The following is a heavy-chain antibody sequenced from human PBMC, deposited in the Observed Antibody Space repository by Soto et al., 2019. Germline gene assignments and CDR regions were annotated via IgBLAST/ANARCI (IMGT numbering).Heavy chain of an antibody. D-gene: IGHD2-2*01. Sequence: QLQLQESSPGLVKPSETLSLTCTVSGGSISNSLNYWGWIRQPPGKGLEWIGTIYYTGSTYYNPSLKIRFTISVDTSRNQFSLRLSSVTAADTAVYYCARQGRCSISSCFDVGSPYNYFNPWGQGTLVTVST. J-gene: IGHJ5*02. CDR2: IYYTGST. CDR3: ARQGRCSISSCFDVGSPYNYFNP. CDR1: GGSISNSLNY. V-gene: IGHV4-39*01.